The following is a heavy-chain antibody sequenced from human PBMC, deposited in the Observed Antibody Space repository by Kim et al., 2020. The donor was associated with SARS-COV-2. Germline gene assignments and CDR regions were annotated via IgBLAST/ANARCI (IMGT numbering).Heavy chain of an antibody. V-gene: IGHV4-39*01. J-gene: IGHJ4*02. Sequence: SLKSRVTISVDTSKNQFSLKLSSVTAADTAVYYCARQDVVVPAALYYFDYWGQGTLVTVSS. CDR3: ARQDVVVPAALYYFDY. D-gene: IGHD2-2*01.